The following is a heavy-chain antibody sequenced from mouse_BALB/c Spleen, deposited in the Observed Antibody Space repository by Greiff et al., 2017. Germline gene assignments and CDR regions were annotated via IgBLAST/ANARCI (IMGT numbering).Heavy chain of an antibody. Sequence: AQLQQSGAELVKPGASVKLSCKTSGYTFTSYWIQWVKQRPGQGLGWIGEIFPGTGTTYYNEKFKGKATLTIDTSSSTAYMQLSSLTSEDSAVYFCARSYDYDRGAWFAYWGQGTLVTVSA. D-gene: IGHD2-4*01. CDR3: ARSYDYDRGAWFAY. V-gene: IGHV1S132*01. J-gene: IGHJ3*01. CDR1: GYTFTSYW. CDR2: IFPGTGTT.